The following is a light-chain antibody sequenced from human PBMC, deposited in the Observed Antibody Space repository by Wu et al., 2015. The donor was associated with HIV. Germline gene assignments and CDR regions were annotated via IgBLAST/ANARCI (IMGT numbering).Light chain of an antibody. Sequence: DIVLTQSPGTLSLSPGERATLSCRASESMSSTYLAWYQQKPGQAPRLLIYGASSRATGIPDRFSGSGSGTDFTLTISRLEPEDFAVYYCQQYGSSPPWTFGQGTKVEIK. CDR3: QQYGSSPPWT. V-gene: IGKV3-20*01. CDR1: ESMSSTY. J-gene: IGKJ1*01. CDR2: GAS.